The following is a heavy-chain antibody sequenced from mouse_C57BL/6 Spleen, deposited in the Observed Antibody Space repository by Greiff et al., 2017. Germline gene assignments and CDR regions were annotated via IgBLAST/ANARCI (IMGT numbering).Heavy chain of an antibody. D-gene: IGHD1-1*01. CDR2: ISSGSSTI. Sequence: EVKVVESGGGLVKPGGSLKLSCAASGFTFSDYGMHWVRQAPEKGLEWVAYISSGSSTIYYADTVKGRFTISRDNAKNTLFLQMTSLRSVDTAMYYCAATVVHYFDYWGQGTTLTVSS. CDR3: AATVVHYFDY. CDR1: GFTFSDYG. J-gene: IGHJ2*01. V-gene: IGHV5-17*01.